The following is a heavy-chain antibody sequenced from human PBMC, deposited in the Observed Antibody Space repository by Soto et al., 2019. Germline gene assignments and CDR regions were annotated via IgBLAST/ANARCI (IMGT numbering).Heavy chain of an antibody. Sequence: GGSLRLSCAASGFTFSNFAMNWVRQAPGKGMEWVSYIYNSGSPTYYADSVKGRFTVSRDNARTSLFLQLNSLRAEDTAVYYCARVIVGPAFPFYYMHVWGTGTTVTVSS. V-gene: IGHV3-48*01. J-gene: IGHJ6*03. CDR2: IYNSGSPT. CDR3: ARVIVGPAFPFYYMHV. D-gene: IGHD3-16*02. CDR1: GFTFSNFA.